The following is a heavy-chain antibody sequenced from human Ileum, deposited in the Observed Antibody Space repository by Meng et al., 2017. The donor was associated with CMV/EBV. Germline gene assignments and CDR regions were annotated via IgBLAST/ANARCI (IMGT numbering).Heavy chain of an antibody. CDR3: AKDWSGNYNWFNP. V-gene: IGHV3-30*02. D-gene: IGHD3-3*01. CDR2: IPYEGDKR. CDR1: GFSFSNYG. Sequence: GESLKISCAASGFSFSNYGIHWVRQAPGKGLEWVAYIPYEGDKRYYGDTVKGRFTISRDNYKSTAYLQMNSLRAEDTAMYYCAKDWSGNYNWFNPWGQGTRVTVSS. J-gene: IGHJ5*02.